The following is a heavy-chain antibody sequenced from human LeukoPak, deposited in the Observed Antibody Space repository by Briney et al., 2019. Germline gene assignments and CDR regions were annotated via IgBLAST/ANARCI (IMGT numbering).Heavy chain of an antibody. CDR2: IYYSGST. V-gene: IGHV4-39*01. CDR1: GGSISSSSYY. CDR3: ARHGTYYYDSSGCDSRMDY. D-gene: IGHD3-22*01. J-gene: IGHJ4*02. Sequence: PSETLSLACTVSGGSISSSSYYWGWIRQPTGKGLEWIGSIYYSGSTYYNPSLKSRVTISVDTSKNQFSLKLSSVTAADTAVYYCARHGTYYYDSSGCDSRMDYWGQGTLVTVSS.